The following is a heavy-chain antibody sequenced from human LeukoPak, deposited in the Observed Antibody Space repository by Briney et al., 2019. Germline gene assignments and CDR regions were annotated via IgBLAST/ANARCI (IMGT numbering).Heavy chain of an antibody. D-gene: IGHD2-2*01. Sequence: GGSLRLSCAASGFTFSSYWMSWVRQAPGKGLEWVANIKQDGSEKYYVDSVKGRFTISRDNSKNTLYLQMNSLRAEDTAVYYCAKVSDICSSTSCSYYFDYWGQGTLVTVSS. CDR1: GFTFSSYW. CDR2: IKQDGSEK. V-gene: IGHV3-7*03. CDR3: AKVSDICSSTSCSYYFDY. J-gene: IGHJ4*02.